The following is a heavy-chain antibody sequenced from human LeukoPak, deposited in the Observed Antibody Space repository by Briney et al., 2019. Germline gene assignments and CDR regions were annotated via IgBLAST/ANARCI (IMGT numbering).Heavy chain of an antibody. CDR1: GGTFSSYA. V-gene: IGHV1-46*01. J-gene: IGHJ5*02. CDR3: ARDNSVGDNAWWFDP. Sequence: ASVKVSCKASGGTFSSYAISWVRQAPGQGLEWMGLINPTGGSTGYAQKFQGRVTMTRDMSTSTDYMELSSVRSEDTAIYYCARDNSVGDNAWWFDPWGQGTLVTVSS. D-gene: IGHD1-26*01. CDR2: INPTGGST.